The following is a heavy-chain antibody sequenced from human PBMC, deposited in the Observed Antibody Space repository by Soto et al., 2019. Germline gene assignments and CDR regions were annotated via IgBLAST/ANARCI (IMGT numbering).Heavy chain of an antibody. V-gene: IGHV2-5*02. Sequence: SGPTLVNPTQTLTLTCTFSGFSLSTGGVGVGWIRQPPGKALEWLALIYWDDDKRYSPSLRSRLTISKDTSKNQVVLTMTNMDPVDTATYYCIQSRCGGDCLQSYASHYYYGMDVWGQGTTVTVSS. CDR1: GFSLSTGGVG. J-gene: IGHJ6*02. D-gene: IGHD2-21*02. CDR3: IQSRCGGDCLQSYASHYYYGMDV. CDR2: IYWDDDK.